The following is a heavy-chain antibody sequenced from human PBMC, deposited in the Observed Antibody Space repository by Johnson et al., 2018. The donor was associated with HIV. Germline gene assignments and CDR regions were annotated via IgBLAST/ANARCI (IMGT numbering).Heavy chain of an antibody. CDR1: GFTFSSYD. J-gene: IGHJ3*02. Sequence: QVQLVESGGGVVPPGGSLRLSCAASGFTFSSYDMHWVRQVPGKGLEWVAFIRFDGSNKYYADSVKGRFTISRDNSKNTLYLQMNSLRAEDTAVYYCAKDLGLVVLVVYAPDVFDIWGQGTMVTVSS. CDR2: IRFDGSNK. D-gene: IGHD2-8*02. V-gene: IGHV3-30*02. CDR3: AKDLGLVVLVVYAPDVFDI.